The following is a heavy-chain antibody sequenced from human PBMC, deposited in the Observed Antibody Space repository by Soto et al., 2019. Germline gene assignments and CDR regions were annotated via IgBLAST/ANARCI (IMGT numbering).Heavy chain of an antibody. V-gene: IGHV3-30*03. D-gene: IGHD4-4*01. CDR2: ISRDGNNK. CDR3: ARDAYTPIRTTAHDSGGLDH. J-gene: IGHJ4*02. CDR1: GFTFRFYD. Sequence: PGGSLRLSCATSGFTFRFYDMHWVRQAPGKGLEWVAVISRDGNNKDYGDSVKDRFTISRDNSKNTLYLQMNSLRGEDSAVYYCARDAYTPIRTTAHDSGGLDHWGRGTLVTVSS.